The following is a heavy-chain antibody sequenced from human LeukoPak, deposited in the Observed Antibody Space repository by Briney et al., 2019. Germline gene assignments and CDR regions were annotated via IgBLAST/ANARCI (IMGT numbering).Heavy chain of an antibody. CDR2: IYYSGST. V-gene: IGHV4-31*03. J-gene: IGHJ6*02. D-gene: IGHD2-21*01. Sequence: SETLSLTCTVSGGSLSSGGYYWRWPRQHPGRGLEWIGYIYYSGSTYYNTSRKSRVTISVDTSKNQFSLKLSSVTAADTAVYYCARSVIYGMDVWGQGTTVTVSS. CDR3: ARSVIYGMDV. CDR1: GGSLSSGGYY.